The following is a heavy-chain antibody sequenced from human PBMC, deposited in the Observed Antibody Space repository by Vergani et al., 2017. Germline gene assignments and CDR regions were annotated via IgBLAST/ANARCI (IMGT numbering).Heavy chain of an antibody. CDR3: ARDMMATTFYFDY. Sequence: EVQLLESGGGLVQPGGSLRLSCAASGFTFSSYSMNWVRQAPGKGLEWVSSISSSSSYIYYADSVKGRFTISRDNAKNSLYLQMNSLRAEDTAVYYCARDMMATTFYFDYWGQGTLVTVSS. D-gene: IGHD5-12*01. CDR2: ISSSSSYI. V-gene: IGHV3-21*01. CDR1: GFTFSSYS. J-gene: IGHJ4*02.